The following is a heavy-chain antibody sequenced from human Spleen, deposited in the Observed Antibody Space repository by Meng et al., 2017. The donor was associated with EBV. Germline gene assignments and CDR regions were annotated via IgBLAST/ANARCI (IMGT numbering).Heavy chain of an antibody. CDR2: IQTNTGNP. CDR3: ARETTEEFDY. Sequence: QLHVVQSGSDFKKPGASLKCACKASGYTFTSYALNWVRQAHGQGLGWMVWIQTNTGNPTYAQGFTGRFVFSLDTSVSTAYLQISSLKAEDTAVYYCARETTEEFDYWGQGTLVTVSS. D-gene: IGHD1-1*01. J-gene: IGHJ4*02. V-gene: IGHV7-4-1*02. CDR1: GYTFTSYA.